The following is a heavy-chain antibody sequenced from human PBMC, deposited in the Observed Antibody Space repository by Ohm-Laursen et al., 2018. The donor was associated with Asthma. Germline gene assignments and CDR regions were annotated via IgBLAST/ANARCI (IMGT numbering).Heavy chain of an antibody. CDR2: MSSNGGA. CDR1: NGSVRGHY. Sequence: SDTLSLTCTVFNGSVRGHYWTWVRQPPGRELEWIAYMSSNGGANYSPSLRSRVTLSTDTSTNQVSLRLSSVTAADTAVYFCARLDWAQSMFDAWGQGSLVTVS. V-gene: IGHV4-59*02. J-gene: IGHJ5*02. CDR3: ARLDWAQSMFDA. D-gene: IGHD3-9*01.